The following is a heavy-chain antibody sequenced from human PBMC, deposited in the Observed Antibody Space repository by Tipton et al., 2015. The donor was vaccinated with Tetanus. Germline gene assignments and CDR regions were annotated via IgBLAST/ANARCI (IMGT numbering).Heavy chain of an antibody. Sequence: TLSFTCTVSGGSVRSGDYSWNWIRQPPGKGLEWLAYVSYSGRTNSNYSLKSRITISQDTSKNQFSLRLTSVTAADTAVYYCARGGSYSYGPRGFDLWGRGTLVTVSS. V-gene: IGHV4-61*08. D-gene: IGHD5-18*01. CDR3: ARGGSYSYGPRGFDL. CDR2: VSYSGRT. CDR1: GGSVRSGDYS. J-gene: IGHJ2*01.